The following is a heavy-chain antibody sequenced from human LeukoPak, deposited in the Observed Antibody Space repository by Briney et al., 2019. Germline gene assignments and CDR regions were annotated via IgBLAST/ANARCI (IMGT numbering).Heavy chain of an antibody. CDR3: ARDREVGATIHDY. D-gene: IGHD1-26*01. CDR2: TKPDGSDK. J-gene: IGHJ4*02. Sequence: GGALRLSCAASGFTFSNYYMSWVRQVPGKGLEWVANTKPDGSDKSYVHSVKGRFTISRDNAANSLYLQLSSLRVDDTAVYFCARDREVGATIHDYWGQGTLVTVSS. V-gene: IGHV3-7*01. CDR1: GFTFSNYY.